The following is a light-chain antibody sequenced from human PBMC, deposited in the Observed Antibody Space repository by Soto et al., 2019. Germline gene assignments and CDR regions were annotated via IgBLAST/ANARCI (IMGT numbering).Light chain of an antibody. CDR3: QQYGNPPPYS. Sequence: IVLTQSPGTLSLSPGGRATLSCRASQSVSRSLLAWYQQKPGQAPRLLIYGASTRATGIADRFSGSGSGTGFTLTISRLEPEDFAVYYCQQYGNPPPYSFGQGTKLEI. J-gene: IGKJ2*03. V-gene: IGKV3-20*01. CDR2: GAS. CDR1: QSVSRSL.